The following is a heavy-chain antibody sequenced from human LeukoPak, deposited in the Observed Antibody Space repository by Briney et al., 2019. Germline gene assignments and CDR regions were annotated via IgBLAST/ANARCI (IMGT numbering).Heavy chain of an antibody. CDR3: ARMGPLLGIPAAIGKYYFDY. Sequence: SETLSLTCTVSGGSISSGGYYWSWIRQHPGKGLEWIGYIYYSESTYYNPSLKSRVTISVDTSKNQFSLKLSSVTAADTAVYYCARMGPLLGIPAAIGKYYFDYWGQGTLVTVSS. J-gene: IGHJ4*02. D-gene: IGHD2-2*01. CDR1: GGSISSGGYY. CDR2: IYYSEST. V-gene: IGHV4-31*03.